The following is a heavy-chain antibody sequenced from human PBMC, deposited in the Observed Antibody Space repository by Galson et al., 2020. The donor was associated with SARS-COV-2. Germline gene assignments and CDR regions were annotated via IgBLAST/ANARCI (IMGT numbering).Heavy chain of an antibody. CDR2: INTNTGNP. V-gene: IGHV7-4-1*02. Sequence: VRQAPGQGLEWMAWINTNTGNPTYAQGFTGRFVFSLDTSISTAYLQISSLKAEDTAVYYCARGAGAWFGELLDYWGQGTLVTVSS. CDR3: ARGAGAWFGELLDY. J-gene: IGHJ4*02. D-gene: IGHD3-10*01.